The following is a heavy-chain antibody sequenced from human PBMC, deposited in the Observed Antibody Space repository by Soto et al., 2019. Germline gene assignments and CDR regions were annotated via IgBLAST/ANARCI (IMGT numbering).Heavy chain of an antibody. CDR3: AKADIVATTPHSG. J-gene: IGHJ4*02. CDR1: GVTFSSYA. D-gene: IGHD5-12*01. V-gene: IGHV3-23*01. CDR2: ISGSGGST. Sequence: GGSLRLSCAASGVTFSSYAMSWVRQAPGKGLEWVSAISGSGGSTYYADSVKGRFTISRDNSKNTLYLQMNSLRAEDTAVYYCAKADIVATTPHSGWGQGTLVTVSS.